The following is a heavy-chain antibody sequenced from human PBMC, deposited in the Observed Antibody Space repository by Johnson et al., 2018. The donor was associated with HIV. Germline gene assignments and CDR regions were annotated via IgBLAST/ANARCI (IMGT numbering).Heavy chain of an antibody. D-gene: IGHD6-19*01. CDR2: IYSGGTT. CDR1: GFTFDDYA. CDR3: AKDLEEGQQWLIGAFDI. V-gene: IGHV3-NL1*01. Sequence: QVQLVESGGGLVQPGRSLRLSCAASGFTFDDYAMNWVRQAPGKGLEWVSVIYSGGTTYYADSVKGRFTISRDNSKNTLYLQMNSLRAEDTAVYYCAKDLEEGQQWLIGAFDIWGQGTMVTVSA. J-gene: IGHJ3*02.